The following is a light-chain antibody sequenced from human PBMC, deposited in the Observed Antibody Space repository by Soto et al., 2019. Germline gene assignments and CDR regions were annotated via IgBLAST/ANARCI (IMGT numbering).Light chain of an antibody. CDR1: QSVGSTC. Sequence: FGLTQSPVTLSLSPGEGATLSCRASQSVGSTCLAWYQQKPGQAPRLLIYDTSSRATGIPARFSGSGSGTDFTLTISGLEPEEFAVYYCQQCGVSQWTFGQGTKVEI. V-gene: IGKV3-20*01. CDR2: DTS. CDR3: QQCGVSQWT. J-gene: IGKJ1*01.